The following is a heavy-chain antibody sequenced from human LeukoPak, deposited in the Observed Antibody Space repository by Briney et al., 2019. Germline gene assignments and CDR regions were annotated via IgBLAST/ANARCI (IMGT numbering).Heavy chain of an antibody. D-gene: IGHD2-21*02. CDR3: ARAPGGVVTATFDY. V-gene: IGHV4-39*07. J-gene: IGHJ4*02. CDR2: IYYSGST. CDR1: GGSISSSSYY. Sequence: SETLSLTCTVSGGSISSSSYYWGWIRQPPGKGLEWIGSIYYSGSTYYNPSLKSRVTISVDTSKNQFSLKLSSVTAADTAVYYCARAPGGVVTATFDYWGRGTLVTVSS.